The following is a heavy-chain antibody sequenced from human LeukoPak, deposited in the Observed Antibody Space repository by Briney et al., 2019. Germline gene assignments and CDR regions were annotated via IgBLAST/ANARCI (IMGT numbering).Heavy chain of an antibody. CDR3: ARGPSGYHNT. D-gene: IGHD5-12*01. Sequence: GGSLRLSCAASGFTFSNYEMNWVRQAPGKGLEWVSYIRSSGSTIYYADSVKGRFTISRDNAKNTLYLQMNSLRAEDTAVYYCARGPSGYHNTGGQGTLVTVSS. J-gene: IGHJ4*02. CDR1: GFTFSNYE. V-gene: IGHV3-48*03. CDR2: IRSSGSTI.